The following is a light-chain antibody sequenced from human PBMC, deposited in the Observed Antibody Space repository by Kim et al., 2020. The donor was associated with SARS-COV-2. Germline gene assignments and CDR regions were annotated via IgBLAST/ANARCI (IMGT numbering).Light chain of an antibody. CDR2: AAS. V-gene: IGKV1-8*01. CDR3: QQYYTSLT. Sequence: AIRITQSPSSLSASTGDRVTITCRASQGISSYLAWYQQKPGKAPKLLIYAASTLQSGVPSRFSGSGSGTDFTLTISCLQSEDFATYYCQQYYTSLTFGGGTKVDIK. J-gene: IGKJ4*01. CDR1: QGISSY.